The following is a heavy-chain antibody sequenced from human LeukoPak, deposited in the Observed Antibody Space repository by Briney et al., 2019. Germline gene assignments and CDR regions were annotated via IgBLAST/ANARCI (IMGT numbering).Heavy chain of an antibody. Sequence: GGSLRLSCAVSGFTFSNFWMSWVRQAPGRGLEWVANIHPEGNEKHHVESVKGRFTISRDNTKDLLFLQMNGLRVEDTAVYYCARGDDFSGDHWGQGTLVTASS. CDR1: GFTFSNFW. CDR2: IHPEGNEK. V-gene: IGHV3-7*04. CDR3: ARGDDFSGDH. J-gene: IGHJ4*02. D-gene: IGHD1-1*01.